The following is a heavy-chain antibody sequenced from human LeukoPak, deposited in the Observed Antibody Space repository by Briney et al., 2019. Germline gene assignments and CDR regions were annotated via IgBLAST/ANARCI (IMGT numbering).Heavy chain of an antibody. CDR2: ISGSGGST. CDR1: GLPFTRYA. V-gene: IGHV3-23*01. CDR3: AKDRMYYYDSSGSSPYYFDY. Sequence: GGSLRLSCAASGLPFTRYAMTWVRQAPGKGLEWVSPISGSGGSTYYADSVKGRFTISRDNSKNTLSLQMNSLRAEDTAVYYCAKDRMYYYDSSGSSPYYFDYWGQGTLVTVSS. J-gene: IGHJ4*02. D-gene: IGHD3-22*01.